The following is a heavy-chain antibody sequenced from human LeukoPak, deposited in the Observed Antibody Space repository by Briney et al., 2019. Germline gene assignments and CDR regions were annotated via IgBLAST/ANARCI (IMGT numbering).Heavy chain of an antibody. CDR2: INYKGGTT. D-gene: IGHD1-14*01. CDR1: RFTLSSFS. CDR3: ARVGPETAFDY. Sequence: GGSLRLSCAASRFTLSSFSMHWVRQSPGRGLEYVSAINYKGGTTYYADSVKGRFTISRDNSKNTLYLQMASLRGEDMAVYYCARVGPETAFDYWGQGTLVTVSS. J-gene: IGHJ4*02. V-gene: IGHV3-64*02.